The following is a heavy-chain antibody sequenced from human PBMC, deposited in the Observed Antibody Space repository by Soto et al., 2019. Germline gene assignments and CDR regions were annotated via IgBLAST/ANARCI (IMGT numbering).Heavy chain of an antibody. CDR2: IRSKANSYAT. Sequence: EVQLVESGGGLVQPGGSLKLSCAASGFTFSGSAMHWVRQASGKGLEWVGRIRSKANSYATAYAASVKGRFTISRDDSKNTAYLQMNSLKTEDTAVYYCTSSGYDEDYYYGMDVWGQGTTVTVSS. D-gene: IGHD5-12*01. CDR1: GFTFSGSA. J-gene: IGHJ6*02. CDR3: TSSGYDEDYYYGMDV. V-gene: IGHV3-73*02.